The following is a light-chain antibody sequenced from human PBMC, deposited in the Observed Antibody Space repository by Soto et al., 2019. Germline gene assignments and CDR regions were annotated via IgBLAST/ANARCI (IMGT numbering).Light chain of an antibody. CDR3: CSYAGTFYV. J-gene: IGLJ1*01. Sequence: QSALTQPRSVSWSPGQSVTISCTGTSSDFGGYNYVSWYQHHPGKAPKLMIYDVSERPSGVPDRFSGSKSGNTASLTISGLQAEDEADYYCCSYAGTFYVFGTGTKLTVL. V-gene: IGLV2-11*01. CDR2: DVS. CDR1: SSDFGGYNY.